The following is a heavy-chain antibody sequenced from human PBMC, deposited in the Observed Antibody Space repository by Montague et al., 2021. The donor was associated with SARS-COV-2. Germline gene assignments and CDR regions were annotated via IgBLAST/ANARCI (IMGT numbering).Heavy chain of an antibody. CDR1: GFTFDDYA. D-gene: IGHD2-15*01. Sequence: SLRLSCAASGFTFDDYAMHWVQQAPGKGLEWVSGISWNSGSTGYXDSVKGRFTISRDNAKNSLYLQMNSLRAEDTALYYCAKEVGESPSFDYWGQGTLVTVSS. J-gene: IGHJ4*02. CDR2: ISWNSGST. CDR3: AKEVGESPSFDY. V-gene: IGHV3-9*01.